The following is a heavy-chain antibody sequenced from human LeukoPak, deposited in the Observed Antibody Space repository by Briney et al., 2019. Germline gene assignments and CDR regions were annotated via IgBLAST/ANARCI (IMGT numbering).Heavy chain of an antibody. CDR1: GFTVSSNY. V-gene: IGHV3-53*01. J-gene: IGHJ3*02. CDR3: ARVIAAAAIDAFDI. CDR2: IYSGGST. D-gene: IGHD6-13*01. Sequence: GGSLRLSCAASGFTVSSNYMSWVRQAPGKGLEWVSVIYSGGSTYYADSVKGRFTISRDNSKNTLYLQMNSLRAEDTAVYYCARVIAAAAIDAFDIWGQGTMVTVSS.